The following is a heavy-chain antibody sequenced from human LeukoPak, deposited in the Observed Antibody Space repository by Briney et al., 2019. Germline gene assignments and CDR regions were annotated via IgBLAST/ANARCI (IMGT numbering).Heavy chain of an antibody. J-gene: IGHJ4*02. D-gene: IGHD6-6*01. CDR2: INTDGSST. V-gene: IGHV3-74*01. CDR3: ATDRSSIAVRPH. Sequence: GGSLRLSCAASGFTFSSYAMSWVRQAPGKGLVWVSRINTDGSSTSYADSVKGRFTISRDNAKNTLYLQMNSLRAEDTAVYYCATDRSSIAVRPHWGQGTQVTVSS. CDR1: GFTFSSYA.